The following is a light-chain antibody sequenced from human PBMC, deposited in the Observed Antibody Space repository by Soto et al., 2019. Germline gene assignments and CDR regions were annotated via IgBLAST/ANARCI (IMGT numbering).Light chain of an antibody. CDR1: SSNIGACYD. CDR3: QSYDSSLSGSNVV. V-gene: IGLV1-40*01. Sequence: QSVLTQPPSVSGAPGQRVTISCTGSSSNIGACYDVHWYQQLPGTAPKLLIYGNSNRPSGVPDRFSGSKSGTSASLAITGLQGEDEADYYGQSYDSSLSGSNVVFGGGTKLTVL. CDR2: GNS. J-gene: IGLJ2*01.